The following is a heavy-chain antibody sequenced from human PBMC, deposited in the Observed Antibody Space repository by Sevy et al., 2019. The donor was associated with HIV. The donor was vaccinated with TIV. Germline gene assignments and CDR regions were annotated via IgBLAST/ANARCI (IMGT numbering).Heavy chain of an antibody. D-gene: IGHD2-2*01. V-gene: IGHV1-2*02. CDR2: INPNSGGT. J-gene: IGHJ3*02. CDR3: ARVGDIVVVPAARDAFDI. CDR1: GYTFTGYY. Sequence: ASVKVSCKASGYTFTGYYMHWVRQAPGQGLEWMGWINPNSGGTNYAQKFQGRVTVTRDTSISTAYMELSRLRSDDTAVYYCARVGDIVVVPAARDAFDIWGQGTMVTVSS.